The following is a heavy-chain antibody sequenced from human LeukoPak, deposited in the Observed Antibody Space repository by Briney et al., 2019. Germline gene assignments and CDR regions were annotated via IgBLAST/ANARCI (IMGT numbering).Heavy chain of an antibody. J-gene: IGHJ3*02. Sequence: PSETLSLTCTVSGDSITSGSYYWSWIRQPAVKGLEWIGRIFISGGTNYNPSLRSRVTMSLDTSKNQFSLKLSSVTAADTAVYYCARVSTVTTRSAFDIWGQGTMVTVSS. CDR1: GDSITSGSYY. CDR3: ARVSTVTTRSAFDI. D-gene: IGHD4-17*01. V-gene: IGHV4-61*02. CDR2: IFISGGT.